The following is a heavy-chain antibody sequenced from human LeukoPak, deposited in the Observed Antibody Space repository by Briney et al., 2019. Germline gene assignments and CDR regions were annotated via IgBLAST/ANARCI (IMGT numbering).Heavy chain of an antibody. CDR2: ISFSSTYI. D-gene: IGHD7-27*01. CDR3: AREETGDFDF. Sequence: PGGSLRLSCVASGFTFSNYAMNWVRQAPGKGLEWVSSISFSSTYIEYADSVKGRFTISRDNAKNSLYLQMNSLRAEDTAVYYCAREETGDFDFWGQGTLVAVSS. J-gene: IGHJ4*02. CDR1: GFTFSNYA. V-gene: IGHV3-21*06.